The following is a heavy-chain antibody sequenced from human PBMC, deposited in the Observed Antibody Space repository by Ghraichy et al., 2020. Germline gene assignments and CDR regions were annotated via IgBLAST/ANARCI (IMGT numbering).Heavy chain of an antibody. CDR3: ARGGTYYDFWSGYYRFWDWYFDL. CDR2: MNPNSGNT. CDR1: GYTFTSYD. D-gene: IGHD3-3*01. V-gene: IGHV1-8*01. J-gene: IGHJ2*01. Sequence: ASVKVSCKASGYTFTSYDINWVRQATGQGLEWMGWMNPNSGNTGYAQKFQGRVTMTRNTSISTAYMELSSLRSEDTAVYYCARGGTYYDFWSGYYRFWDWYFDLWGRGTLVTVSS.